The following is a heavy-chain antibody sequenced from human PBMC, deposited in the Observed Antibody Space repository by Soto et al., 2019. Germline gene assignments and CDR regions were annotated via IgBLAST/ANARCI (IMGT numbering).Heavy chain of an antibody. V-gene: IGHV1-69*01. CDR3: ARVRDGYRYYFDY. CDR1: VGTFSSYA. CDR2: IIPIFGTA. J-gene: IGHJ4*02. D-gene: IGHD5-12*01. Sequence: QVQLVQSGAEVKKPGSSVKVSCKASVGTFSSYAISWVRQAPGQGLEWMGGIIPIFGTANYAQKFQGRVTITADESTSTAYMALSSLRSEDTAVYYCARVRDGYRYYFDYWGQGTLVTVSS.